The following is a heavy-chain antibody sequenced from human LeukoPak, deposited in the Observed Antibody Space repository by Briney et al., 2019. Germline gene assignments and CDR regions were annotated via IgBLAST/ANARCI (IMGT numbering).Heavy chain of an antibody. D-gene: IGHD3-16*02. Sequence: ASVNVSCKASGYTFTTSGLSWVRQAPGQGLEWMGWISGYDGNTNYTQKLQGRVTMTTDTSTTTAYMELRSLRSDDTDIYYCARDIVGTFDIWSQGTMVTVSS. CDR1: GYTFTTSG. CDR3: ARDIVGTFDI. CDR2: ISGYDGNT. J-gene: IGHJ3*02. V-gene: IGHV1-18*01.